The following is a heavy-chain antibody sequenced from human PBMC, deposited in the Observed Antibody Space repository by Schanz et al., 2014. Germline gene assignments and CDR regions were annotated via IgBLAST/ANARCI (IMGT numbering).Heavy chain of an antibody. Sequence: VQLLESGGGLVKPGGSLRLSCTASGFPFSDYFMAWIRQPPGRGLEWVSYIGNGGVTIYYADSVKGRFTISRDNSKNSLYLQMNSLRAEDTAVYYCARPALWFGDNCFDPWGQGTLVTVSS. D-gene: IGHD3-10*01. CDR1: GFPFSDYF. J-gene: IGHJ5*02. CDR3: ARPALWFGDNCFDP. V-gene: IGHV3-11*04. CDR2: IGNGGVTI.